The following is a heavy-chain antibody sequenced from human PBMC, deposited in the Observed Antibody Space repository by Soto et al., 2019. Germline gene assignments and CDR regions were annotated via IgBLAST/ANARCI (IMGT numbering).Heavy chain of an antibody. CDR3: AREIGDIGEVVAAMTEYGMEV. CDR1: GYTFTRYG. V-gene: IGHV1-18*01. J-gene: IGHJ6*02. Sequence: QIQLVQSGAEVKKPGASVKVSCKASGYTFTRYGISWVRQAPGHGLDWMGWISAYNGNTNYAQTHQGRVTMTTDTSTSTAYRELRSLKSDDTAVYYCAREIGDIGEVVAAMTEYGMEVWGQGTTVTVSS. CDR2: ISAYNGNT. D-gene: IGHD2-15*01.